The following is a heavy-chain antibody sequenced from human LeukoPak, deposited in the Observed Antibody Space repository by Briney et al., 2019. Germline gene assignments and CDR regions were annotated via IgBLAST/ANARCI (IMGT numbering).Heavy chain of an antibody. D-gene: IGHD3-10*01. J-gene: IGHJ4*02. CDR3: ARADLTMVRGTNYFDY. Sequence: SETLSLTCTVSGGSISSYYWSWIRQPAGKGLEWIGRIYTSGSTNYNPSLKSRVTISVDTSKNQFSLKLSSVTAADTAVYYCARADLTMVRGTNYFDYWGQGTLVTVSS. V-gene: IGHV4-4*07. CDR2: IYTSGST. CDR1: GGSISSYY.